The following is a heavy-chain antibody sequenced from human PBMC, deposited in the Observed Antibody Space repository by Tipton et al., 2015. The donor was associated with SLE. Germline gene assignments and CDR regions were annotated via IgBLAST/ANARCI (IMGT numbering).Heavy chain of an antibody. D-gene: IGHD2-21*02. Sequence: SLRLSCTVSGGSISSSIWWTWVRQPPGKGLEWIGEIFHSGTTHYNPSLMSRVTMSVDTSKTQFSLKLGSLTAADTAVYYCARVVTVGAAHYYDIDVWGQGTRVTVSS. J-gene: IGHJ6*02. CDR3: ARVVTVGAAHYYDIDV. V-gene: IGHV4-4*02. CDR2: IFHSGTT. CDR1: GGSISSSIW.